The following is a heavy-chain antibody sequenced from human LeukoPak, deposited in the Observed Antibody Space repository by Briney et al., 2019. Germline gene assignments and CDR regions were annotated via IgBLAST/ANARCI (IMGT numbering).Heavy chain of an antibody. CDR3: ALGLLLDY. D-gene: IGHD3-22*01. CDR2: IYYSGST. Sequence: PSETLSLTCTVSGGSISSSSYYWGWIRQPPGKGLEWIGSIYYSGSTYYNPSLKSRVTISVDTSKNQFSLKLSSVTAADTAVYYCALGLLLDYWGQGTLATVSS. J-gene: IGHJ4*02. CDR1: GGSISSSSYY. V-gene: IGHV4-39*01.